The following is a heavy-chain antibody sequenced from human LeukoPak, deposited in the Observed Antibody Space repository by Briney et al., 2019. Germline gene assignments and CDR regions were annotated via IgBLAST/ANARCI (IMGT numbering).Heavy chain of an antibody. J-gene: IGHJ4*02. Sequence: PSETLSLTCTVSGGSISGYSWSWIRQPPGKGLEWIGYIYYSGTTNYNPSLKSRVTISVDRSKNQFSLKLSSVTAADTAVYYCARRDYDSSGYYDYWGQGTLVTVSS. CDR2: IYYSGTT. CDR1: GGSISGYS. CDR3: ARRDYDSSGYYDY. D-gene: IGHD3-22*01. V-gene: IGHV4-59*12.